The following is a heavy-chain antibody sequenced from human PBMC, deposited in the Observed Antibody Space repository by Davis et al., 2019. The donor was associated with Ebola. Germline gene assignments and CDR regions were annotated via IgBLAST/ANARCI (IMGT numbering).Heavy chain of an antibody. CDR3: AREKGESGGF. J-gene: IGHJ4*02. CDR1: GFTFSNNW. CDR2: IEKGGSVK. Sequence: PGGSLRLSCAASGFTFSNNWMSWVRQAPGKGLEWVADIEKGGSVKYYLDSVKGRFTISRDNAKNSLFLQINSLRVEDTAMYYCAREKGESGGFWGQGTLVTVSS. V-gene: IGHV3-7*01. D-gene: IGHD3-16*01.